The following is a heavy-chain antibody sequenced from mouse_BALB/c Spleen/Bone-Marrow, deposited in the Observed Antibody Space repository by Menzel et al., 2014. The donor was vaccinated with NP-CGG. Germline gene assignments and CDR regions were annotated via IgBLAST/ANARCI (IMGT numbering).Heavy chain of an antibody. J-gene: IGHJ2*01. CDR1: GYIFTSYV. CDR2: INPYNDVT. Sequence: EVKLMESGPELVKPGTSVKMSCKASGYIFTSYVMDWVKQKPGQGLEWIGYINPYNDVTNYNEKFKGKATLTSDKSSSTAYMEVSSLTSEDSAVYYCAREGLLLRFDYWGQGTTLTVSS. V-gene: IGHV1-14*01. CDR3: AREGLLLRFDY. D-gene: IGHD2-3*01.